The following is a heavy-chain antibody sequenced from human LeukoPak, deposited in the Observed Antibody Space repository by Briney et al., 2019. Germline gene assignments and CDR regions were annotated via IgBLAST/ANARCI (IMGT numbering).Heavy chain of an antibody. Sequence: ASVKVSCKASGFIFTSSAVQWVRQARGQRLEWIGWIVVGSGNTNYAQKFQERVTITRDMSTSTAYMELSSLRSEDTAVYYCAAAPDIVAGSYPFLFNYWGQGTLVTVSS. D-gene: IGHD3-10*01. CDR3: AAAPDIVAGSYPFLFNY. CDR2: IVVGSGNT. CDR1: GFIFTSSA. V-gene: IGHV1-58*01. J-gene: IGHJ4*02.